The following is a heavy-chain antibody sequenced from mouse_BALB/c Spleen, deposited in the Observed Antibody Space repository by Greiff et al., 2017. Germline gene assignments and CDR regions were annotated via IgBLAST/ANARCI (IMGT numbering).Heavy chain of an antibody. Sequence: EVQGVESGGGLVQPGGSRKLSCAASGFTFSSFGMHWVRQAPEKGLEWVAYISSGSSTIYYADTVKGRFTISRDNPKNTLFLQMTSLRSEDTAMYYCARVPATTTGFDYYAMDYWGQGTSVTVSS. J-gene: IGHJ4*01. CDR3: ARVPATTTGFDYYAMDY. D-gene: IGHD1-1*01. CDR1: GFTFSSFG. V-gene: IGHV5-17*02. CDR2: ISSGSSTI.